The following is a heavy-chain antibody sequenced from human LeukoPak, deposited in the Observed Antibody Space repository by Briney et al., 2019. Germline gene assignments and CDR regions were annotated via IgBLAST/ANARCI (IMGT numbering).Heavy chain of an antibody. CDR1: GFTFSSYG. J-gene: IGHJ4*02. D-gene: IGHD3-22*01. CDR2: IRYDGSNK. Sequence: GGSLRLSCAASGFTFSSYGMHWVRQAPGKGLEWVAFIRYDGSNKYYADSVKGRFTISRDNSKNTLYLQMNSLRAEDTAVYYCAKDVGYYDSSGYPPDYWGQGTLVTVSS. CDR3: AKDVGYYDSSGYPPDY. V-gene: IGHV3-30*02.